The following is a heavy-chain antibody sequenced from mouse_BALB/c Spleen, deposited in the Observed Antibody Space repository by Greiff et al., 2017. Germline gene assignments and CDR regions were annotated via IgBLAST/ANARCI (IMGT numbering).Heavy chain of an antibody. CDR1: GFTFSDYG. D-gene: IGHD2-14*01. Sequence: EVNVVESGGGLVQPGGSRKLSCAASGFTFSDYGMAWVRQAPGKGPEWVAFISNLAYSIYYADTVTGRFTISRENAKNTLYLEMSSLRSEDTAMYYCARDRYDEGGAMDYWGQGTSVTVSS. CDR2: ISNLAYSI. CDR3: ARDRYDEGGAMDY. J-gene: IGHJ4*01. V-gene: IGHV5-15*02.